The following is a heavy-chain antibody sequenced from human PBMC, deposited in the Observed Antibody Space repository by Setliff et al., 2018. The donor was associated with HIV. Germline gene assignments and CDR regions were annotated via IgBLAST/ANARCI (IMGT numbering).Heavy chain of an antibody. Sequence: SETLSLTCTVSGGSISSYYWSWIRQPPGKGLEWIGYIYTSGSTNYNPSLKSRVTISVDTSKNQFSLKLSSVTAADTAVYYCASLFHDTSAPWLYYFDHWGQGTLVTVSS. CDR3: ASLFHDTSAPWLYYFDH. CDR2: IYTSGST. D-gene: IGHD3-22*01. J-gene: IGHJ4*02. CDR1: GGSISSYY. V-gene: IGHV4-4*08.